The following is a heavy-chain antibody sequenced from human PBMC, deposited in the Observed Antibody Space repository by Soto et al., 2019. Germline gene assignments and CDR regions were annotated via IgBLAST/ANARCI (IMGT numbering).Heavy chain of an antibody. D-gene: IGHD4-17*01. Sequence: QVQLVESGGGVVQPGRSLRLSCAASGFTFSSYGMHWVRQAPGKGLEWVAVISYDGSNKYYADSVKGRFTISRDNSKNTLYLQMNSLRAEDTAVYYCAKETVTTATTNWFDPWGQGTLVTVSS. CDR3: AKETVTTATTNWFDP. CDR2: ISYDGSNK. CDR1: GFTFSSYG. J-gene: IGHJ5*02. V-gene: IGHV3-30*18.